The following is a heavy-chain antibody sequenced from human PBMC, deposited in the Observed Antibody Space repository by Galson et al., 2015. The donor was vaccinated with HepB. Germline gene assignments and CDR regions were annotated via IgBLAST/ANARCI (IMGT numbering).Heavy chain of an antibody. CDR3: TREAHVTVPAFDH. CDR1: GFIFRDFG. Sequence: SLRLSCAASGFIFRDFGIHWVRQAPGKGLEWVVGIWADGSHQNYADSVKGRFTISRDNSKNVVYLQMNRLRDGDTGLYYCTREAHVTVPAFDHWSQGALVTVSS. CDR2: IWADGSHQ. V-gene: IGHV3-33*01. J-gene: IGHJ4*02. D-gene: IGHD4-17*01.